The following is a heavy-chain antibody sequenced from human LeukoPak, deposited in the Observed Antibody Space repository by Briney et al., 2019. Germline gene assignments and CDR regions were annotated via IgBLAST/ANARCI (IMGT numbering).Heavy chain of an antibody. J-gene: IGHJ4*02. Sequence: GGSLRLSCAASGFTFSSYAMSWVRQAPGKGLEWVSGISGSGGSTYYADSVKGRFTISRDNSKNTLYLQMNSLRAEDTAVYYCAKRYPITGFTYYFDYWGQGTLVTVSS. V-gene: IGHV3-23*01. D-gene: IGHD1-20*01. CDR2: ISGSGGST. CDR1: GFTFSSYA. CDR3: AKRYPITGFTYYFDY.